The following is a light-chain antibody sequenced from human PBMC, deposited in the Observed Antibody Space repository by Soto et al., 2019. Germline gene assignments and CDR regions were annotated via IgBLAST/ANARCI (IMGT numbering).Light chain of an antibody. Sequence: DILLTQSPGTLSLSPGESATLSCRASQSVDSTYITWYQQKPGQAPRIPIYGASSRDTGIPDRFSGSGSGTDFTLTISRVEPEDFEVYCCQQYGSSPRTFGQGTKVDIK. CDR1: QSVDSTY. CDR2: GAS. CDR3: QQYGSSPRT. V-gene: IGKV3-20*01. J-gene: IGKJ1*01.